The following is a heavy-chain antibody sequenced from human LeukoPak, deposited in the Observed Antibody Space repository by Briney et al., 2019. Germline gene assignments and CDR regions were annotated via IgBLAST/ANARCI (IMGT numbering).Heavy chain of an antibody. CDR2: IKQDGSEK. J-gene: IGHJ1*01. CDR1: GFTFSNYW. Sequence: GGSLRLSCAVSGFTFSNYWMSWVRQAPGKGLEWLANIKQDGSEKYYVDSVKGRFTISRDNAKNSLYLQMNSLRAEDTAVYYCARGLDFWNTWGQGTLVTVSS. D-gene: IGHD3/OR15-3a*01. CDR3: ARGLDFWNT. V-gene: IGHV3-7*01.